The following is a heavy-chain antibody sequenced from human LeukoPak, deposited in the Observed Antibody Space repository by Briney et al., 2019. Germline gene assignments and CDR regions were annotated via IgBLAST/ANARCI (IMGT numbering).Heavy chain of an antibody. CDR2: ITLYNGNT. Sequence: GGSVRISCKASGYAFVNFGLSWVRQAPGQGLEWMGWITLYNGNTEYAGRIQGRVSMTTDTSTSTAYMELRSLRSDDTAIYYCARGRDGATRNWYFDPWGRGTVVIVSS. J-gene: IGHJ2*01. CDR3: ARGRDGATRNWYFDP. V-gene: IGHV1-18*01. D-gene: IGHD1-26*01. CDR1: GYAFVNFG.